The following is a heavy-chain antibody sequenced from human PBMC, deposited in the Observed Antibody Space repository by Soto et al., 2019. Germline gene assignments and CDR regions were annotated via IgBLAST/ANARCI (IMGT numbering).Heavy chain of an antibody. CDR1: DDSINSDKYY. CDR2: IYYRGNA. Sequence: WETLSLTCSVSDDSINSDKYYWGWIRQPPGKGLEWIGSIYYRGNAYYNPSLQTRVTISLDKSRSQFSLKLNSVTAADSAVYFCARNYDDSSRVRYYFDYSSQGTLDIVSS. CDR3: ARNYDDSSRVRYYFDY. D-gene: IGHD3-22*01. V-gene: IGHV4-39*01. J-gene: IGHJ4*02.